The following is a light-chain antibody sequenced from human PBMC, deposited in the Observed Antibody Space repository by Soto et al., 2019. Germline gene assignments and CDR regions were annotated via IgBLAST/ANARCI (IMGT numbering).Light chain of an antibody. J-gene: IGLJ2*01. CDR2: GNS. Sequence: QAVVTQPPSVSGAPVQRVTISCTGSRSNIGAGYDVHWYQQLPGTAPKLLIYGNSNRPSGVPDRFSGSKSGTSASLAITGLQAEDEADYYCQSYDSSLSVVVFGGGTKLTVL. CDR3: QSYDSSLSVVV. CDR1: RSNIGAGYD. V-gene: IGLV1-40*01.